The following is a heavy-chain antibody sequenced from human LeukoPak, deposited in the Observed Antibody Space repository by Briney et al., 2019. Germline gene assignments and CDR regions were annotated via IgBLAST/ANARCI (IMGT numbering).Heavy chain of an antibody. CDR1: GYTLTELS. Sequence: GASVKVSCKVSGYTLTELSMHWVRQAPGKGLEWMGGFDPEDGETIYAQKFQGRVTMTEDTSTDTAYMELSSLRSEDTAVYYCATGPGRWQWLVLGVRMNWFDPWGQGTPVTVSS. D-gene: IGHD6-19*01. V-gene: IGHV1-24*01. CDR2: FDPEDGET. CDR3: ATGPGRWQWLVLGVRMNWFDP. J-gene: IGHJ5*02.